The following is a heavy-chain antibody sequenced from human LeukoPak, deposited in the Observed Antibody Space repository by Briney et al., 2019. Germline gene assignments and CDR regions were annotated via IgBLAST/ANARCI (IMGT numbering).Heavy chain of an antibody. D-gene: IGHD3-10*01. CDR3: ASSLLFGESPMAYYYYYMDV. CDR1: GGTFSSYA. J-gene: IGHJ6*03. Sequence: GSSVKVSCKASGGTFSSYAISWVRQAPGQGLEWMGGIIPIFGTANYAQKFQGRVTITTDESTSTAYMELSSRRSEDTAVYYCASSLLFGESPMAYYYYYMDVWGKGTTVTVSS. V-gene: IGHV1-69*05. CDR2: IIPIFGTA.